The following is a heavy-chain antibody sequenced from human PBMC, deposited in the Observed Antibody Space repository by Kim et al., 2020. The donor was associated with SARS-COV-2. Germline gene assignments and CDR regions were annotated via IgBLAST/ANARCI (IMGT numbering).Heavy chain of an antibody. Sequence: GGSLRLSCAASGLSISNYAMSWVRQAPGEGPEWVSSLSESAGRQYADSVKGRFTISRDNAKNTLYLQMDRLRAADTAVYYCVKDGDDSRPPDAYDVWGQGTMVTVSS. CDR1: GLSISNYA. CDR2: LSESAGR. D-gene: IGHD3-22*01. V-gene: IGHV3-23*01. CDR3: VKDGDDSRPPDAYDV. J-gene: IGHJ3*01.